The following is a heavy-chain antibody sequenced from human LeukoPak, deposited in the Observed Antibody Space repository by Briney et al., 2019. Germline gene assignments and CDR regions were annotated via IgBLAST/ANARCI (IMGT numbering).Heavy chain of an antibody. D-gene: IGHD3-22*01. Sequence: ASVKVSCTVSGYTLTELSMHWVRQAPGKGLEWMGGFDPEDGETIYAQKFQGRVTMTEDTSTDAAYMELSSLRSEDTAVYYCATARAYYYDSSGYIYWGQGTLVTVSS. CDR1: GYTLTELS. V-gene: IGHV1-24*01. CDR2: FDPEDGET. CDR3: ATARAYYYDSSGYIY. J-gene: IGHJ4*02.